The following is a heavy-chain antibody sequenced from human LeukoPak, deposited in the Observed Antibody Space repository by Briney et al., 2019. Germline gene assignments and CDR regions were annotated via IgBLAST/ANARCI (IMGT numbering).Heavy chain of an antibody. D-gene: IGHD3-22*01. CDR2: TYYRSKWYN. V-gene: IGHV6-1*01. CDR3: ARVWITMIVGPRGGDAFDI. J-gene: IGHJ3*02. Sequence: SRTLSLTCAISGDSVSSNSAAWNWIRQSPSRGLEWLGRTYYRSKWYNDYAVSVKSRITINPDTSKNQFSLQLNSVTPEDTAVYYCARVWITMIVGPRGGDAFDIWGQGTMVTVSS. CDR1: GDSVSSNSAA.